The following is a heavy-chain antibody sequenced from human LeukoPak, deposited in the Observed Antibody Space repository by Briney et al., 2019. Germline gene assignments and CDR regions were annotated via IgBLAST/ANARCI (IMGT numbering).Heavy chain of an antibody. D-gene: IGHD2-21*02. V-gene: IGHV3-23*01. J-gene: IGHJ4*02. Sequence: GGSLILSCAASGFTFNTYAMSWVRQAPGKGLEWVSAISDLGGATYYADSVKGRFTISRDNAKNSLYLQMNSLRAEDMAVYYCAREEQELSVVTAILGDWGQGTLVTVSS. CDR3: AREEQELSVVTAILGD. CDR1: GFTFNTYA. CDR2: ISDLGGAT.